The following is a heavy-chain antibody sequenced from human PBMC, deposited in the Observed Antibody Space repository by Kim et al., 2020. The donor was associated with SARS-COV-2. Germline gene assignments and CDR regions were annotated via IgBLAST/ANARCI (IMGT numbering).Heavy chain of an antibody. V-gene: IGHV4-39*01. J-gene: IGHJ5*02. CDR2: IYYSGST. Sequence: SETLSLTCIVSVRSISSSIYYWVRIRQPPVKCLEWIGIIYYSGSTYYNPSLKSRVTISVDTSKNQFSLKLSSVTAADTAVYYCAPYCSSTSCYALNWFDPGGQGTLVTVAS. CDR1: VRSISSSIYY. D-gene: IGHD2-2*01. CDR3: APYCSSTSCYALNWFDP.